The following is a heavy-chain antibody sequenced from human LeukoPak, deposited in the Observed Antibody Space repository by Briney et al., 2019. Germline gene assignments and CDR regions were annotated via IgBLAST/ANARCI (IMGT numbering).Heavy chain of an antibody. Sequence: PGGSLRLSCAASGFAFSSYWMHWVRQAPGKGLVWVSRISGDGSSTDYADSVKGRLTISRDNANNMMYLQMDSLRAEDTAVYYCVRGTTHSSTKEDFWGQGTLVTVSS. CDR3: VRGTTHSSTKEDF. CDR2: ISGDGSST. CDR1: GFAFSSYW. D-gene: IGHD2-2*01. V-gene: IGHV3-74*01. J-gene: IGHJ4*02.